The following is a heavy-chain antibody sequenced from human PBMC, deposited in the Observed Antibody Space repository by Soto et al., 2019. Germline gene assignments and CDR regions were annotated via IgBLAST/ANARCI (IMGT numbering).Heavy chain of an antibody. CDR1: GFTVSSNY. CDR2: IYSGGST. D-gene: IGHD3-22*01. V-gene: IGHV3-53*02. CDR3: ARGSGYYYDSSGFERVHYAFDI. Sequence: EVQLVETGGGLIQPGGSLRLSCAASGFTVSSNYMSWVRQAPGKGLEWVSVIYSGGSTYYADSVKGRFTISRDNSKNTLYLQMNSLRAEDTAVYYCARGSGYYYDSSGFERVHYAFDIWGQGTMVTVSS. J-gene: IGHJ3*02.